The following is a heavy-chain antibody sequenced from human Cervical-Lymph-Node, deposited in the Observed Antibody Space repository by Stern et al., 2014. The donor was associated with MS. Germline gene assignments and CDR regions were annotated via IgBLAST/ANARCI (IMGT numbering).Heavy chain of an antibody. Sequence: VHLVESWGGVVQPGRSLRLSCAASGFTFSSYGMHWVRQAPGKGLEWVAVIWYDGSNKYYADSVKGRFTISRDNSKNTLYLQMNSLRAEDTAVYYCAREGMGLPTDYWGQGTLVTVSS. V-gene: IGHV3-33*01. D-gene: IGHD3-10*01. J-gene: IGHJ4*02. CDR3: AREGMGLPTDY. CDR2: IWYDGSNK. CDR1: GFTFSSYG.